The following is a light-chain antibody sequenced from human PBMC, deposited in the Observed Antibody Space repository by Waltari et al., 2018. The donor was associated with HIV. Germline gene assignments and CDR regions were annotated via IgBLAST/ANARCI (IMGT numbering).Light chain of an antibody. V-gene: IGLV1-51*01. CDR3: GTWDSSLSAGGV. J-gene: IGLJ2*01. Sequence: QSVLTQPPSVSAAPGQKDTISCSGSSSNIGNNYVTWNQQLPGTAPKLLIYDNNKRPSGIPDRFSGSKSGTSATLGITGLQTGDEADYYCGTWDSSLSAGGVFGGGTKLTVL. CDR2: DNN. CDR1: SSNIGNNY.